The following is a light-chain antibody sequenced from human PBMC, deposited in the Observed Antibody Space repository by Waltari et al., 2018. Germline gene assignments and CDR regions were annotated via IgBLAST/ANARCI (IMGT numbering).Light chain of an antibody. CDR3: QQDDDLPVT. CDR1: QDIADY. CDR2: DAS. J-gene: IGKJ4*01. Sequence: DIQMTQSPSSLFASVGDRVTITCQASQDIADYLNWYQQKPGKAPKLLIYDASHLETGVPSRFSGSGSGTKFTFTISSLQPEDIATYYCQQDDDLPVTFGGGTKVEIK. V-gene: IGKV1-33*01.